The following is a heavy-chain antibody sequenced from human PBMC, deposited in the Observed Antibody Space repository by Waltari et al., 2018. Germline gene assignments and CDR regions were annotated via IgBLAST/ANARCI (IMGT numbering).Heavy chain of an antibody. Sequence: QVQLVQSGAEVKKPGASVKVSCKASGYTFTSYGISWVRQAPGQGLEWMGWISAYNGNTNYAQKLQGRVTMTTDTSTSTAYMELRSLRSDDTAVYYCARPFGGHRSGYDSVGGGFDYWGQGTLVTVSS. CDR3: ARPFGGHRSGYDSVGGGFDY. CDR2: ISAYNGNT. D-gene: IGHD5-12*01. V-gene: IGHV1-18*01. CDR1: GYTFTSYG. J-gene: IGHJ4*02.